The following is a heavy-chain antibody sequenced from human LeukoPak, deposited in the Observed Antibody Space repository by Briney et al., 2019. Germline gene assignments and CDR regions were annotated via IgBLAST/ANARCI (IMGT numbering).Heavy chain of an antibody. CDR3: ARHRGIAAPDKPQYYFDY. V-gene: IGHV4-34*01. CDR2: INHSGST. D-gene: IGHD6-13*01. Sequence: SETLSLTCAVYGGSFSGYYWSWIRQPPGKGLEWIGEINHSGSTNYNPSLKSRVTISVDTSKNQFSLKLSSVTAADTAVYYCARHRGIAAPDKPQYYFDYWGQGTLVTVSS. CDR1: GGSFSGYY. J-gene: IGHJ4*02.